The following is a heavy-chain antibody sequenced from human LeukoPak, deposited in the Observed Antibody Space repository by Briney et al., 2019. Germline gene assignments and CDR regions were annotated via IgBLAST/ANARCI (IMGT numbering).Heavy chain of an antibody. J-gene: IGHJ5*02. Sequence: GGSLRLSCAASGFTFSSYGMHWVRQAPGKGLEWVAAIWYDGSNKYYADPVKGRFTISRDNSKNTLYLQMNSLRAEDTAVYYCAREQWLVHDNWFDPWGQGTLVTVSS. CDR1: GFTFSSYG. CDR2: IWYDGSNK. D-gene: IGHD6-19*01. CDR3: AREQWLVHDNWFDP. V-gene: IGHV3-33*01.